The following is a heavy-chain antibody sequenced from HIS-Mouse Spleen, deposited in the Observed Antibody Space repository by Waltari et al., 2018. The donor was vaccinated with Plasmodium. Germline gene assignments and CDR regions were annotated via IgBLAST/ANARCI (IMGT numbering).Heavy chain of an antibody. Sequence: QVQLQESGPGLVKPSETLSLTCTVSGYSISSGYYWGWIRQPPGKGLEWIGSIYHSGTPYYNPSPKSRVTISVDTSKNQFSLKLSSVTAADTAVYYCARAESSIAARHYYYYGMDVWGQGTTVTVSS. D-gene: IGHD6-6*01. V-gene: IGHV4-38-2*02. J-gene: IGHJ6*02. CDR2: IYHSGTP. CDR3: ARAESSIAARHYYYYGMDV. CDR1: GYSISSGYY.